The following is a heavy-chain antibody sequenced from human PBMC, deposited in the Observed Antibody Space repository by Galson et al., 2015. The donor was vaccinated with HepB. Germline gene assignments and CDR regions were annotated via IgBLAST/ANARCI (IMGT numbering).Heavy chain of an antibody. V-gene: IGHV3-15*01. CDR1: GFTFSNAW. CDR3: TRVPYSSSLPYYYYGMDV. J-gene: IGHJ6*02. CDR2: IKSKTDGGTT. D-gene: IGHD6-13*01. Sequence: SLRLSCAASGFTFSNAWMSWVRQAPGKGLEWVGRIKSKTDGGTTDYAAPVKGRFTISRDDSKNTLYLQMNSLKTEDTAVYYCTRVPYSSSLPYYYYGMDVWGQGTTVTVSS.